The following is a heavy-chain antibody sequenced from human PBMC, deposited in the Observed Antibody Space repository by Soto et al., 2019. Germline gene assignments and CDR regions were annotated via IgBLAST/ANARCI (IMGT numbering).Heavy chain of an antibody. V-gene: IGHV3-7*01. J-gene: IGHJ5*02. D-gene: IGHD3-3*01. CDR1: GSTLESHW. Sequence: EVQLVESGGGLVQPGGSLRLVCVDSGSTLESHWMAWVRQAPGKGLEWVANIRQDGTEIHYVEAVRGRFIISRDNAKKSVYLQMKSLRVEDSARDYCATEGDFWGGFYGWFGAWGQGTLVTVSS. CDR2: IRQDGTEI. CDR3: ATEGDFWGGFYGWFGA.